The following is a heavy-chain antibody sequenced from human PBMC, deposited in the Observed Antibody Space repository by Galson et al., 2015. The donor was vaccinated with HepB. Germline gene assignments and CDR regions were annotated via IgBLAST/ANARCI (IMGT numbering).Heavy chain of an antibody. J-gene: IGHJ4*02. D-gene: IGHD3-22*01. CDR2: IYGGGST. CDR3: ARGTPYNFDTSGYFPLYYLDY. CDR1: GFTFDAYG. Sequence: YLRLSCAASGFTFDAYGIHWVRQAPGKGLEWDSVIYGGGSTYSAAPVKGRFSVSRYNSKNTLSLQMSSLRAEDTAVYYCARGTPYNFDTSGYFPLYYLDYWGQGTLVTVSS. V-gene: IGHV3-NL1*01.